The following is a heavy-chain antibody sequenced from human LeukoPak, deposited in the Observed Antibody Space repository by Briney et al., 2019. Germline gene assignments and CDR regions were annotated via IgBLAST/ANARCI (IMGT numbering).Heavy chain of an antibody. V-gene: IGHV3-21*01. D-gene: IGHD4-11*01. CDR2: ISSSSSYI. J-gene: IGHJ6*03. CDR3: ARAPLRVTTYYYMDV. Sequence: GGSLRLSCAASGFTFSSYSMNWVRQAPGKGLEWVSSISSSSSYIYYADSVKGRFTISRDNAKNSLYLQMNSLRAEDTAVYYCARAPLRVTTYYYMDVWGKGTTVTVPS. CDR1: GFTFSSYS.